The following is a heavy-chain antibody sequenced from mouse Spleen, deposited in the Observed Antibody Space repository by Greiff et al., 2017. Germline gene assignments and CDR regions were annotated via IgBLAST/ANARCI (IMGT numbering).Heavy chain of an antibody. CDR1: GYSFTGYY. V-gene: IGHV1-42*01. CDR3: ARQCYDYDDGWYFDV. CDR2: INPSTGGT. D-gene: IGHD2-4*01. J-gene: IGHJ1*01. Sequence: EVQLQESGPELVKPGASVKISCKASGYSFTGYYMNWVKQSPEKSLEWIGEINPSTGGTTYNQKFKAKATLTVDKSSSTAYMQLKSLTSEDSAVYYCARQCYDYDDGWYFDVWGAGTTVTVSS.